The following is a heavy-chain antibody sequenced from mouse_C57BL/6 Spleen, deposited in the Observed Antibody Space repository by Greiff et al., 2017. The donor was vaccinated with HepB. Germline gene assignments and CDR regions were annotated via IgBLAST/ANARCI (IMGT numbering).Heavy chain of an antibody. D-gene: IGHD1-1*01. CDR2: IDPETGGT. CDR3: TRSGRSYYFDY. J-gene: IGHJ2*01. Sequence: QVQLQQSGAELVRPGASVTLSCKASGYTFTDYEMHWVKQTPVHGLEWIGAIDPETGGTAYNHKFKGKAILTADKSSSTAYMELRSLTSEDSAVYYCTRSGRSYYFDYWGQGTTLTVSS. V-gene: IGHV1-15*01. CDR1: GYTFTDYE.